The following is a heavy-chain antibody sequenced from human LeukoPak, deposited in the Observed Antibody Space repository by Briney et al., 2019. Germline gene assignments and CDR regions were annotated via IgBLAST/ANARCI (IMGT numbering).Heavy chain of an antibody. V-gene: IGHV3-7*01. J-gene: IGHJ3*02. D-gene: IGHD2-2*01. CDR3: ARTMRGAFHI. CDR2: IKEDGSEK. CDR1: GFSFGSDW. Sequence: QPGGSLRLSCAASGFSFGSDWMSWVRQAPGRGLDWVGNIKEDGSEKYYVDSVKGRFTISRDNAKNSLYLHMNSLRAEDTAVYYCARTMRGAFHIWGQGTMVTVSS.